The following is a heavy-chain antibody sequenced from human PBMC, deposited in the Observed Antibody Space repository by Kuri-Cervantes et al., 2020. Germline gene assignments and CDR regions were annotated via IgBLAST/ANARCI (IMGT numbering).Heavy chain of an antibody. J-gene: IGHJ6*02. CDR1: GYTFTSYG. D-gene: IGHD3-9*01. V-gene: IGHV1-8*02. CDR2: MNPNSGNT. Sequence: ASVKVSCKASGYTFTSYGINWVRQATGQGLEWMGWMNPNSGNTGYAQKFQGRVTMTRNTSIGTAYMELSSLRSEDTAVYYCARGPFLTGYLSSYYYYYGMDVWGQGTTVTVSS. CDR3: ARGPFLTGYLSSYYYYYGMDV.